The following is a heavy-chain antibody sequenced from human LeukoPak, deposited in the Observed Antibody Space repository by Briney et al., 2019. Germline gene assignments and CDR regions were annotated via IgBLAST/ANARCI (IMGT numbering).Heavy chain of an antibody. CDR2: IYTSGST. CDR3: ARDSRSYYYMDV. J-gene: IGHJ6*03. CDR1: GGSISSYY. V-gene: IGHV4-4*07. Sequence: PSETLSLTCTVPGGSISSYYRSWIRQPAGKGLEWIVRIYTSGSTNYNPSLKSRVTMSVDTSKNQFSLKLSSVTAADTAVYYCARDSRSYYYMDVWGKGTTVTISS.